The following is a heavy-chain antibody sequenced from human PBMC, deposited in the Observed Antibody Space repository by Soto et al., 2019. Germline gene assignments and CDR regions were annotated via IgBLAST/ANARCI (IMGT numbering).Heavy chain of an antibody. J-gene: IGHJ4*02. V-gene: IGHV1-69*01. Sequence: QVQLVQSGAEVKKPGSSVKVSCKASGGTFSSYAISWVRQAPGQGLEWMGGIIPIFGTANYAQKFQGRVTITADESTSTAYMELSRLRSEDPAVYYCASQVDTAMVSHYWGQGTLVTVSS. CDR2: IIPIFGTA. CDR3: ASQVDTAMVSHY. CDR1: GGTFSSYA. D-gene: IGHD5-18*01.